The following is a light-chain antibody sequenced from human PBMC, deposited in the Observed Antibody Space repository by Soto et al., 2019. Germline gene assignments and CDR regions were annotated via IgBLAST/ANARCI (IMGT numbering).Light chain of an antibody. J-gene: IGLJ1*01. V-gene: IGLV2-14*01. CDR1: GSDVGAYNY. Sequence: QSALTQPASVSGSPGQSITISCTGTGSDVGAYNYVSWYQQHPDKAPKLMIYDVSDRPSGVSNRFSGSKSGNTASLTISGLQAEDEAEYYCTSFTSSSTLYVFGAGTKLTVL. CDR2: DVS. CDR3: TSFTSSSTLYV.